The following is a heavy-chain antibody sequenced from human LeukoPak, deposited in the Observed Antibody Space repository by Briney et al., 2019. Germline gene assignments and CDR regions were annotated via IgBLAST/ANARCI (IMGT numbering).Heavy chain of an antibody. V-gene: IGHV4-4*07. J-gene: IGHJ4*02. CDR1: NASVKIYL. CDR3: GRQGYPAAYHLFDY. Sequence: SETLSLTCTLSNASVKIYLWVWVRQPAGKGLEWLGRIYTTGTTYYNPSLKSRLTLSIETSKSQFSLTLRSATAADTPVYFCGRQGYPAAYHLFDYWSLGTLVTVSS. D-gene: IGHD3-16*01. CDR2: IYTTGTT.